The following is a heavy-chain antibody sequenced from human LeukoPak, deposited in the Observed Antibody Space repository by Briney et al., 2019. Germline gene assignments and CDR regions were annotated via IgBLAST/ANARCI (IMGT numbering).Heavy chain of an antibody. Sequence: GASVKVSCKASGFSFALYGISWVRQAPGQGPEWMGWISTFNNYTQYAQKFQGRLTMTTDTSTSSAYMELRSLTSDDTAVYYCARDEDYGIFVNIDYWGQGTLVTVSS. CDR1: GFSFALYG. CDR2: ISTFNNYT. V-gene: IGHV1-18*01. CDR3: ARDEDYGIFVNIDY. D-gene: IGHD4-17*01. J-gene: IGHJ4*02.